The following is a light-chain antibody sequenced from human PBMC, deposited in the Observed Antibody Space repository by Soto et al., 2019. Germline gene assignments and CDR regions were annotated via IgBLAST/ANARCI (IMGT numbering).Light chain of an antibody. Sequence: DIQMTQYTSTLSGSVGDRVTITCRASQTISSWLAWYQQKPGKAPKLLIYKASTLKSGVPSRFSGSGSGTELTLTISSLQPDDFATYYCQHYNSYSEAFGQGTKVDIK. CDR1: QTISSW. CDR2: KAS. CDR3: QHYNSYSEA. J-gene: IGKJ1*01. V-gene: IGKV1-5*03.